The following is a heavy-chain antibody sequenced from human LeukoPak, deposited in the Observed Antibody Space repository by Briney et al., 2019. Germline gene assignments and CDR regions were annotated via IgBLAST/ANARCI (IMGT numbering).Heavy chain of an antibody. CDR3: VKDAPLPFDF. J-gene: IGHJ4*02. Sequence: GGSLRLSCAASGFTFRDFAMSWVRQAPGKGVEWVSAISGDAHSTYYADSLKGRFTISRDNSKNTLYLQMNSLRAADTATYFCVKDAPLPFDFWGQGALVIVSS. CDR1: GFTFRDFA. V-gene: IGHV3-23*01. CDR2: ISGDAHST.